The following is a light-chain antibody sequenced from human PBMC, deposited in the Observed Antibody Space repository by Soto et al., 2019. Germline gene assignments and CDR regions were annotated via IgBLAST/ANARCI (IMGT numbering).Light chain of an antibody. CDR1: RSDIGDSNF. Sequence: QSALTQPASVSGSPGQSVTISCTGPRSDIGDSNFISWYQHSPGKAPRLLIYEVTNRPSGVSKRFSGSKAGNTASLTISRLLDDDEADYFCASFRSGTILVFGTGTKVTVL. CDR2: EVT. J-gene: IGLJ1*01. CDR3: ASFRSGTILV. V-gene: IGLV2-14*01.